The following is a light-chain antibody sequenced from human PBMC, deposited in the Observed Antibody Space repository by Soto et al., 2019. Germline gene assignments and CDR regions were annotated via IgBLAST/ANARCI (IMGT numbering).Light chain of an antibody. J-gene: IGKJ1*01. CDR1: QSPLHSNGYNY. CDR2: LGS. CDR3: MQPLQSWT. Sequence: DIVMTQSPLYLPVTPGEPASISCRSSQSPLHSNGYNYLDWYLQKPGXYPXLLIYLGSNRASGVPDRFSGSGSGTDFTLQISRVEAEDVGVYYCMQPLQSWTFGQGTKVDIK. V-gene: IGKV2-28*01.